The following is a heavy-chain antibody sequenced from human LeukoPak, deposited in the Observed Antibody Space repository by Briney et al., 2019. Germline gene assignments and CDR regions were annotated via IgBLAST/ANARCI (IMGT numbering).Heavy chain of an antibody. J-gene: IGHJ3*02. D-gene: IGHD2-2*01. CDR1: GGSIISSNNYY. Sequence: SETLSLTCTVSGGSIISSNNYYWGWIRQPPGKGLEWIASIYYSGSTYYNPSLKSRLTISIDTSNNQFSLKLSSVTAADTAVYYCAREIVVVPAANRAAFDIWGQGTMVTVSS. CDR3: AREIVVVPAANRAAFDI. CDR2: IYYSGST. V-gene: IGHV4-39*07.